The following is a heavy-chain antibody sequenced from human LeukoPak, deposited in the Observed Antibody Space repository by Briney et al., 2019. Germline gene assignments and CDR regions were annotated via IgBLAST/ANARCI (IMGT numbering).Heavy chain of an antibody. Sequence: SETLSLTCTISGDSISTYFRSWIRQPPGKGLEWIGFIHHTGITNYNPSLTSRVTISLDTAKNQFSLKLSSVTAADTAIYYCARYFCPNGWCSHFDYWGQGTLVTVSS. CDR2: IHHTGIT. J-gene: IGHJ4*02. V-gene: IGHV4-59*01. CDR1: GDSISTYF. CDR3: ARYFCPNGWCSHFDY. D-gene: IGHD2-8*01.